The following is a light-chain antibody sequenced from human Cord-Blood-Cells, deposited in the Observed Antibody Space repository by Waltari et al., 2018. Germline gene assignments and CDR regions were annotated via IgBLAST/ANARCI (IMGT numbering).Light chain of an antibody. Sequence: DIVMTQSPDSLAVSLGERASINYKSSQSVLYSSNNKNYLAWYQQKPGQRPKLLIYWASTRESGVPDRFSGSGSGTDFTLTISSLQAEDVAVYCCQQYYSTPLTFGGGTKVEIK. CDR1: QSVLYSSNNKNY. CDR2: WAS. CDR3: QQYYSTPLT. J-gene: IGKJ4*01. V-gene: IGKV4-1*01.